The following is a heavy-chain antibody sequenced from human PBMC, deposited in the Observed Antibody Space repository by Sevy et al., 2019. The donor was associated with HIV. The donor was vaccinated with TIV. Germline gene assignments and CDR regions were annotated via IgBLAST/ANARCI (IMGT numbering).Heavy chain of an antibody. CDR2: IKNKPDGGTT. D-gene: IGHD2-8*01. Sequence: GGSLRLSCAASGFTFNNAWMSWVRQAPGKGLEWIGRIKNKPDGGTTDYAEPVKGRFTISRDDSKNPLYLQMNSLKTEDTAVYYCCAEGNVLLAEGWGHWFDPWGQGTLVTVSS. J-gene: IGHJ5*02. CDR1: GFTFNNAW. CDR3: CAEGNVLLAEGWGHWFDP. V-gene: IGHV3-15*01.